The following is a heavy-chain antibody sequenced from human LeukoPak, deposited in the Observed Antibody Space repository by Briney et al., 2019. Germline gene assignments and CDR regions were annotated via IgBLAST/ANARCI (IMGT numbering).Heavy chain of an antibody. V-gene: IGHV4-59*01. Sequence: SETLSLTCAVYGGSFSGYYWSWIRQPPGKGLEWIGYIYYSGSTNYNPSLKSRVTISVDTSKNQFSLKLSSVTAADTAVYYCARTMVSGGANYYYYYMDVWGKGTTVTISS. CDR3: ARTMVSGGANYYYYYMDV. J-gene: IGHJ6*03. D-gene: IGHD3-10*01. CDR2: IYYSGST. CDR1: GGSFSGYY.